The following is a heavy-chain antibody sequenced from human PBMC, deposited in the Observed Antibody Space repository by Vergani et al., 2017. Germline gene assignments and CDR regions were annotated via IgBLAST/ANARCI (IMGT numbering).Heavy chain of an antibody. Sequence: QVQLVQSGAEVKKPGSSVKVSCKASGGTFSSYAISWVRQAPGQGLEWMGRIIPIFGTANYAQKFQGRVTITADESTSTAYMELSSLRSEDTAVYYCARGNYYDSSGTYYYYYYGMDVWGQGTTVTVSS. V-gene: IGHV1-69*18. D-gene: IGHD3-22*01. CDR2: IIPIFGTA. CDR1: GGTFSSYA. J-gene: IGHJ6*02. CDR3: ARGNYYDSSGTYYYYYYGMDV.